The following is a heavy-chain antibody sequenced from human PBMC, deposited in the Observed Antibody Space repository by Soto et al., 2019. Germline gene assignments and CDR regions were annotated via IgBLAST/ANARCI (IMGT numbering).Heavy chain of an antibody. CDR3: ARRGYDFWSGSYTGTWFDP. CDR1: GGSLSGATYS. D-gene: IGHD3-3*01. V-gene: IGHV4-30-2*01. CDR2: IFPSGTT. J-gene: IGHJ5*02. Sequence: SETLSLTCGVSGGSLSGATYSWNWILQPPGKGLELIGYIFPSGTTYYNPSLKSRVTISIDVSKNQFSLSLRSLTAADTAVYYCARRGYDFWSGSYTGTWFDPCGQGTLVTVSS.